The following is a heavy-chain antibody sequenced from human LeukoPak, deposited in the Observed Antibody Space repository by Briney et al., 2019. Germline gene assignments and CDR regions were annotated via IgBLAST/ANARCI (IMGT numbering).Heavy chain of an antibody. CDR2: IKGDGIST. V-gene: IGHV3-74*01. Sequence: GGSLRLSCAASGFDFSSNWMHWVRHAPGQGLVWVSRIKGDGISTNYADSVKGRFTISRDIAKNTLYLQMNSLRAEDTGVYYCARDHYWSIDYWGRGTLVTVSS. CDR1: GFDFSSNW. CDR3: ARDHYWSIDY. J-gene: IGHJ4*02. D-gene: IGHD3-3*01.